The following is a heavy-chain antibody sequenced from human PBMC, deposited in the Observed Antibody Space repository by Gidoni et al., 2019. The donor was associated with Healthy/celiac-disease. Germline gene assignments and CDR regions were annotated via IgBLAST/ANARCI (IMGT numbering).Heavy chain of an antibody. V-gene: IGHV4-39*01. Sequence: QLQLQESGPGLVKHSETLSLTCTDSGGSISSSSDYWGWIRKPPGKGLESIGSIYYGGSTYYNPSLKGRVTISVDTSKNQFSLKLSSVTAADTAVYYCARPSSPGAAARFDPWGQGTLVT. CDR1: GGSISSSSDY. CDR2: IYYGGST. D-gene: IGHD6-13*01. CDR3: ARPSSPGAAARFDP. J-gene: IGHJ5*02.